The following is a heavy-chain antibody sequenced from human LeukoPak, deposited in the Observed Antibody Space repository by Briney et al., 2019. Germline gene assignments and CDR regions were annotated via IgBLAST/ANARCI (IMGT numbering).Heavy chain of an antibody. V-gene: IGHV3-9*03. CDR1: GFTFDDYA. J-gene: IGHJ4*02. Sequence: SLRLSCAASGFTFDDYAMHWVRQAPGKGLEWVSGISWNSGSIGYADSVKGRFTISRDNAKNSLYLQMNSLRAEDMALYYCAKDTTGYSSGLPDYWGQGTLVTVSS. CDR2: ISWNSGSI. CDR3: AKDTTGYSSGLPDY. D-gene: IGHD6-19*01.